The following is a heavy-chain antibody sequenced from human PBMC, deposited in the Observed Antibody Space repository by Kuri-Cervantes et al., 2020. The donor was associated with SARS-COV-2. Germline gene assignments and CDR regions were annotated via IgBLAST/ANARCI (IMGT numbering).Heavy chain of an antibody. CDR2: IDWNDDK. V-gene: IGHV2-70*04. J-gene: IGHJ6*02. D-gene: IGHD2-15*01. Sequence: SGPTLVKPTQTLTLTCTFSGFSLSTSGVGVSWIRQPPGKALEWLAHIDWNDDKFYTTSLRTRLTISKDTSKNQVVLRLTNVDPVDTATYYCARFPTVVVPAATVVYYYYGLDVWGQGTTVTVSS. CDR3: ARFPTVVVPAATVVYYYYGLDV. CDR1: GFSLSTSGVG.